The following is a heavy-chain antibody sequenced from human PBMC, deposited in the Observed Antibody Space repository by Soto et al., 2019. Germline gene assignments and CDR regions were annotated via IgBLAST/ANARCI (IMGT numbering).Heavy chain of an antibody. V-gene: IGHV3-48*02. CDR2: ISSSSSTI. CDR3: ARDNPRSSGWDV. Sequence: EVQLVESGGGLVQPGGSLRLSCEASGFTLSSYSMNWARQAPGQGLGWVSYISSSSSTIYYADSVKGRFTISRDNAKNSLYLQMNSLRDEDTAVYYCARDNPRSSGWDVWGQGTTVTVSS. CDR1: GFTLSSYS. J-gene: IGHJ6*02.